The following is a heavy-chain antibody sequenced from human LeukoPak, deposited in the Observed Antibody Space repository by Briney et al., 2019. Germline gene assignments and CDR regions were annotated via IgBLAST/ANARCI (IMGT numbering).Heavy chain of an antibody. CDR3: AKPGWSLTSAADY. D-gene: IGHD2-21*01. CDR1: GFSFSSYA. CDR2: ISGSGGTT. J-gene: IGHJ4*02. Sequence: GGSLRLSCAASGFSFSSYALAWVRQTPGRSLEWVSGISGSGGTTDYADSVKGRFTISRDNSKNTLYLQMNSLSAEDTAVYYCAKPGWSLTSAADYWGQGAQVTVSS. V-gene: IGHV3-23*01.